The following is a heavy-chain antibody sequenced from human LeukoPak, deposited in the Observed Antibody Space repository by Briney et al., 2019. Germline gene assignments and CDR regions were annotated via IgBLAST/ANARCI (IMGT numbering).Heavy chain of an antibody. V-gene: IGHV4-4*07. CDR2: IYTSGST. D-gene: IGHD1-20*01. CDR1: GGSISNYY. Sequence: SETLSLTCTVSGGSISNYYWSWIRQPAGKGLEWIGRIYTSGSTNYNPSLKSRVTMSLDTSKNQFSLKLSSVTAADTAVYYCARVYDWNDGTFDIWGQGTMVTVSS. CDR3: ARVYDWNDGTFDI. J-gene: IGHJ3*02.